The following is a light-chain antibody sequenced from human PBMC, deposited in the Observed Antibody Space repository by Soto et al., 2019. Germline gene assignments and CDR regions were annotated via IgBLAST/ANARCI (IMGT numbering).Light chain of an antibody. CDR2: YAS. CDR3: QQYNNWPPIT. CDR1: QSVRNN. Sequence: EIMMTQSPATLSVSPGERATLSCRASQSVRNNIAWYQQKPGQAPRLLIYYASTRATGIPARFSGSGSGTEFTLSISSLPSEGFSLYYRQQYNNWPPITFGQGTRLEIK. J-gene: IGKJ5*01. V-gene: IGKV3-15*01.